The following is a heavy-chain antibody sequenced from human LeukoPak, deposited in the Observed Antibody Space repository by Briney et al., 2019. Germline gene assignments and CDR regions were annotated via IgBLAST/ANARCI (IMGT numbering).Heavy chain of an antibody. CDR1: GGSITQTNY. J-gene: IGHJ4*02. CDR2: VTHSGSA. V-gene: IGHV4-4*02. CDR3: ARAGKGLMWFGEVYQF. D-gene: IGHD3-10*01. Sequence: SETLSLTCDVSGGSITQTNYWTWVRQPPGKGLEWIGEVTHSGSAQYNPSLWGRLTMSVDTSKNQISLRLTSVTAADTAIYYCARAGKGLMWFGEVYQFWGQGTQVTVSS.